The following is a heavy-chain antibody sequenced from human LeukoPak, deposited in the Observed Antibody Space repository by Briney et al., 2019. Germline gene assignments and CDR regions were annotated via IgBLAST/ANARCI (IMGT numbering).Heavy chain of an antibody. Sequence: SETLSLTCAVYGGSFSGYYWSWIRQPPGKGLEWIGEINHSGSTNYNPSLKSRVTISVDTSKNQFSLKLSSVTAADTAVYYCARLDYYGKLYHWYFDLWGRGTLVTVSS. D-gene: IGHD3-10*01. CDR3: ARLDYYGKLYHWYFDL. V-gene: IGHV4-34*01. CDR1: GGSFSGYY. CDR2: INHSGST. J-gene: IGHJ2*01.